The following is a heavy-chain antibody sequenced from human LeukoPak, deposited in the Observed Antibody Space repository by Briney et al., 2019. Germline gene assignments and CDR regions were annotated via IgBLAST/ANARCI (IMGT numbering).Heavy chain of an antibody. CDR2: FDPEDGEA. CDR3: AREPPRDFWSGYYYYGMDV. Sequence: ASVKVSCKVSGYTLTELSMHWVRQAPGKGLEWMGGFDPEDGEASYAQKFQGRVTMTRDTSTSTVYMELSSLRSEDTAVYYCAREPPRDFWSGYYYYGMDVWGQGTTVTVSS. D-gene: IGHD3-3*01. CDR1: GYTLTELS. V-gene: IGHV1-24*01. J-gene: IGHJ6*02.